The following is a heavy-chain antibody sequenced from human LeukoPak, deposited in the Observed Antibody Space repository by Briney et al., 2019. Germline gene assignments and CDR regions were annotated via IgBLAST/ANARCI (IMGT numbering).Heavy chain of an antibody. CDR2: ISSSSSTI. Sequence: GGSLRLPCAASGFTFSSYSMNWVRQAPGKGLEWVSYISSSSSTIYYADSVKGRFTISRDNAKNSLYLQMNSLRAEGTAVYYCARIQLVPDYWGQGTLVTVSS. D-gene: IGHD5-18*01. J-gene: IGHJ4*02. CDR1: GFTFSSYS. CDR3: ARIQLVPDY. V-gene: IGHV3-48*01.